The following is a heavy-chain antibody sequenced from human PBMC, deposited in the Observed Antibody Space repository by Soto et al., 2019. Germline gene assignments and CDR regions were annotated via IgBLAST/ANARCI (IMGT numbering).Heavy chain of an antibody. V-gene: IGHV1-69*13. Sequence: SVKVSCKASGGTFSSYAISWVRQAPGQGLEWMGGIIPIFGTANYAQKFQGRVTITADESTSTAYMELSSLRSEDTAVYYCATNRQSIAARPRYYYGMDVWGQGTTVTVSS. D-gene: IGHD6-6*01. CDR1: GGTFSSYA. CDR2: IIPIFGTA. CDR3: ATNRQSIAARPRYYYGMDV. J-gene: IGHJ6*02.